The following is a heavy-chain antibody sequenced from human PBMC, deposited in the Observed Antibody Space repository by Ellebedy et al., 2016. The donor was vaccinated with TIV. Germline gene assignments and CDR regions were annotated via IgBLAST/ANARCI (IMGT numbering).Heavy chain of an antibody. CDR2: INTYTGKS. CDR3: ARDQYYSSGRRNWFDP. D-gene: IGHD3-10*01. V-gene: IGHV7-4-1*02. CDR1: GYTFSDFA. J-gene: IGHJ5*02. Sequence: AASVKVSCKASGYTFSDFAIDWLRQAPGQGLEWMGWINTYTGKSTYAKGFTGRFVFSLDTSVSTAYLQISSLKADDTSVYYCARDQYYSSGRRNWFDPWGQGTQVTVSS.